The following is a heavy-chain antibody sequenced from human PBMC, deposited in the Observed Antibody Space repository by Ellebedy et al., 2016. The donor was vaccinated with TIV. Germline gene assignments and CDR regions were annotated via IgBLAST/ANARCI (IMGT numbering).Heavy chain of an antibody. CDR2: ISGLNGKT. D-gene: IGHD6-19*01. V-gene: IGHV1-18*01. CDR3: ARDNTVGGTNWFDP. J-gene: IGHJ5*02. CDR1: GYTFTSYG. Sequence: AASVKGSCKTSGYTFTSYGVSWVRQAPGHGLEWMGWISGLNGKTKYARTVQGRVTLTTDTAARTVYMELTSLRSDDTAVYYCARDNTVGGTNWFDPWGQGTLVIVSS.